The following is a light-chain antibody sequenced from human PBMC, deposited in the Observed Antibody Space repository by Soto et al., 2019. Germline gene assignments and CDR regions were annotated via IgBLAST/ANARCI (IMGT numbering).Light chain of an antibody. CDR2: EVV. V-gene: IGLV2-14*01. CDR1: ATDIGYYNF. Sequence: QSALTQPASVSGLHGQPITISCNGTATDIGYYNFVSWYQQHPGRAPKLLIYEVVSRPSGVSDRFSASKSGNTAFLTISEFQPDDEADYFCSSYTTSTTRVFGGGTQLTVL. J-gene: IGLJ3*02. CDR3: SSYTTSTTRV.